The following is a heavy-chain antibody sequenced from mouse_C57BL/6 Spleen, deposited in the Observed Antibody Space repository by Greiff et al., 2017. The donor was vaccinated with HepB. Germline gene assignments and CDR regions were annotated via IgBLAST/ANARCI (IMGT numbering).Heavy chain of an antibody. J-gene: IGHJ2*01. CDR3: ARDGGNFYFDY. CDR1: GFTFSSYA. D-gene: IGHD2-1*01. V-gene: IGHV5-4*01. Sequence: EVQLVESGGGLVKPGGSLKLSCAASGFTFSSYAMSWVRQTPEKRLEWVATISDGGSYTYYPDNVKGRFTISRDNAKNNLYLQMSHLKSEDTAMYYCARDGGNFYFDYWGQGTTLTVSS. CDR2: ISDGGSYT.